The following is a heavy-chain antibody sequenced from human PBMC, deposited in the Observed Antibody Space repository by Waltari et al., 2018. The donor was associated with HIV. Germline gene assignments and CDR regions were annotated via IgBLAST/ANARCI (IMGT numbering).Heavy chain of an antibody. J-gene: IGHJ4*02. D-gene: IGHD2-15*01. CDR1: GFNFDHYA. CDR3: AKDRTRYCNEATCPFSLDY. CDR2: ITWDGGST. Sequence: EVQLVESGGVVVQPGGSLRLSCAASGFNFDHYAMHCVGQAPGKGLEWVSLITWDGGSTYYADAMKGRFTISRDNSKHSLYLQMNRLRVEDSALYFCAKDRTRYCNEATCPFSLDYWGQGTLVTVSS. V-gene: IGHV3-43D*04.